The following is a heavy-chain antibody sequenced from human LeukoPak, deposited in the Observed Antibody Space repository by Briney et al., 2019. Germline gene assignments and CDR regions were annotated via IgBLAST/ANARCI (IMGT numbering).Heavy chain of an antibody. J-gene: IGHJ4*02. CDR2: NYHSGST. D-gene: IGHD6-13*01. Sequence: KPSDTLSLTCAVSGYSISRGYYWGWLRQPPGKGLEWIGSNYHSGSTYYNPSIKSRVTISVDPSKNQFAVKLSSVTAADTAVYYCAKGYSSSWYFDYWGQGTLVTVSS. CDR1: GYSISRGYY. CDR3: AKGYSSSWYFDY. V-gene: IGHV4-38-2*01.